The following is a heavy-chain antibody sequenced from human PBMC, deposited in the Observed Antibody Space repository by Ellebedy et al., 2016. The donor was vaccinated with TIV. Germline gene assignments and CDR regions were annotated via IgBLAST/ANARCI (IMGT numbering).Heavy chain of an antibody. CDR2: IYSGGST. CDR1: GFTVSSNY. Sequence: GGSLRLSCAASGFTVSSNYMSWVRQAPGKGLDWVSVIYSGGSTYYADSVKGRFTISRDNSKNTLYLQMNSLRAEDTAVYYCARDLHYGDYGYWYFDLWGRGTLVTVSS. D-gene: IGHD4-17*01. J-gene: IGHJ2*01. CDR3: ARDLHYGDYGYWYFDL. V-gene: IGHV3-53*01.